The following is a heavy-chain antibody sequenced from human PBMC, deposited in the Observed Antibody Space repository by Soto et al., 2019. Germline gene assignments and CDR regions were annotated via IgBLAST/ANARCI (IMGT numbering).Heavy chain of an antibody. D-gene: IGHD4-4*01. Sequence: PGGSLRLSCTASGFTFSSYWMHWVRQAPGKGLEWVSYISSSSSTIYYADSVKGRFTISRDNAKNSLYLQMNSLRDEDTAVYYCARLQYDYYYGMDVWGQGTTVTAP. CDR1: GFTFSSYW. V-gene: IGHV3-48*02. CDR3: ARLQYDYYYGMDV. J-gene: IGHJ6*02. CDR2: ISSSSSTI.